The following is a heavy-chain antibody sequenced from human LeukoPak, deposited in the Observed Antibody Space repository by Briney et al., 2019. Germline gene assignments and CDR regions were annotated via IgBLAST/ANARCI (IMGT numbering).Heavy chain of an antibody. J-gene: IGHJ5*02. CDR2: IYSGGST. V-gene: IGHV3-53*05. CDR3: ARKWYSSSSYWFDP. CDR1: GFTVSSNY. Sequence: PGGSLRLSCAASGFTVSSNYMSWVRQAPGKGLEWVSIIYSGGSTFYADSVKGRFTISRDNSKNTLYLQMNSLRAEDTAVYYCARKWYSSSSYWFDPWGQGTLVTVSS. D-gene: IGHD6-6*01.